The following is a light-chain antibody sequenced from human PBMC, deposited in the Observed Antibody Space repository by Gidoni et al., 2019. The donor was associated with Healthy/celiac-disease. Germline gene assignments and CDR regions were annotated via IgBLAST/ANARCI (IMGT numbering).Light chain of an antibody. CDR3: QQYNSYSGT. J-gene: IGKJ1*01. V-gene: IGKV1-5*03. CDR1: QSISSW. Sequence: DIQMTQYPSTLSSSGGDRVTITCRASQSISSWLAWYQQKPGKAPKLLIYKASSLESGVPSRFRGSGAGTEITLTISSLQADDFATYYCQQYNSYSGTFGRGTKVEIK. CDR2: KAS.